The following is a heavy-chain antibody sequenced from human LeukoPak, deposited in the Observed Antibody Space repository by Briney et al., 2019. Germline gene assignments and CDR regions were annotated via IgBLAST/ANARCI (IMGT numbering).Heavy chain of an antibody. CDR1: GYSFTSYW. V-gene: IGHV5-10-1*01. CDR3: ASGDILTGYYMAFDY. D-gene: IGHD3-9*01. CDR2: IDPSDSYT. Sequence: GESLKISCKGSGYSFTSYWIGWVRQMPGTCLEWMGRIDPSDSYTNYSPSFQGHVTISADKSISTAYLQWSSLKASDTAMYYCASGDILTGYYMAFDYWGQGTLVTVSS. J-gene: IGHJ4*02.